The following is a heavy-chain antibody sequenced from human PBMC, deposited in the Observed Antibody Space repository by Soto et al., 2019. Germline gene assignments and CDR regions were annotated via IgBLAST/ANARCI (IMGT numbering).Heavy chain of an antibody. CDR1: GGSLSSYY. J-gene: IGHJ4*02. D-gene: IGHD3-22*01. CDR3: ARNNGRENYYDSSGYWYYFDY. V-gene: IGHV4-59*01. Sequence: PSETMSLTCTVSGGSLSSYYLSWIRPNTGKGLEWIGYIYYSGSTNYKSSLKSRVTISVDTSKNQFSLKLSSVTAADTAVYYCARNNGRENYYDSSGYWYYFDYWGQGTLVTVSS. CDR2: IYYSGST.